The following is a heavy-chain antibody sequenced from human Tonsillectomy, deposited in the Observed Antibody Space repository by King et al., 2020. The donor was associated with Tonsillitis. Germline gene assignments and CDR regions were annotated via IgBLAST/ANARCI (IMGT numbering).Heavy chain of an antibody. CDR1: GFSLSTSGVG. V-gene: IGHV2-5*01. CDR2: IYWNDAK. D-gene: IGHD3-3*01. Sequence: ITLKESGPTLVKPTQTLTLTCTFSGFSLSTSGVGVGWIRQPPGKALEWLALIYWNDAKRYSPSLKSRLPITKGTSKNQVVLTMTNMDPVDTATYYCARPTYYDFWSGYLMDVWGQGTTVTVSS. J-gene: IGHJ6*02. CDR3: ARPTYYDFWSGYLMDV.